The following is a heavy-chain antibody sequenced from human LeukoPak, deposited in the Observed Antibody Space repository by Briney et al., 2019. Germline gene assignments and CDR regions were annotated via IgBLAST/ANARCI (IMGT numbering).Heavy chain of an antibody. CDR1: GDSVSSNSAA. V-gene: IGHV6-1*01. D-gene: IGHD6-19*01. CDR2: TYYRSKWYN. Sequence: SQTLSPTCAISGDSVSSNSAAWNWIRQSPSRGLEWLGRTYYRSKWYNDYAVSVKGRITINPDTSKNQFSLQLNSVTPEDTAVYYCARELAVAKYNWFDPWGQGTLVTVSS. CDR3: ARELAVAKYNWFDP. J-gene: IGHJ5*02.